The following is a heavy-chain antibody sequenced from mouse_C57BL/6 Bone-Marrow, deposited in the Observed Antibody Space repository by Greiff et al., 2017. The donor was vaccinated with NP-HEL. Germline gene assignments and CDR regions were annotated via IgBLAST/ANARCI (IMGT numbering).Heavy chain of an antibody. V-gene: IGHV5-6*01. CDR1: GFTFSSYG. CDR2: ISSGGSYT. D-gene: IGHD1-1*01. J-gene: IGHJ2*01. Sequence: EVQVVESGGDLVKPGGSLKLSCAASGFTFSSYGMSWVRQTPDKRLEWVATISSGGSYTYYPDSVKGRFTISRDNAKNTLYLQMSSLKSEDTAMYYCARDSQSYYYDFDYWGQGTTLTVSS. CDR3: ARDSQSYYYDFDY.